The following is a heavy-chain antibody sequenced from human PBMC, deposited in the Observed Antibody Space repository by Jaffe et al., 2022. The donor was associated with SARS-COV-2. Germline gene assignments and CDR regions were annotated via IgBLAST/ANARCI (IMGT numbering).Heavy chain of an antibody. V-gene: IGHV1-3*01. D-gene: IGHD6-19*01. CDR2: INAGNGNT. J-gene: IGHJ4*02. CDR3: ARAGQWLVGGDYFDY. Sequence: QVQLVQSGAEVKKPGASVKVSCKASGYTFTSYAMHWVRQAPGQRLEWMGWINAGNGNTKYSQKFQGRVTITRDTSASTAYMELSSLRSEDTAVYYCARAGQWLVGGDYFDYWGQGTLVTVSS. CDR1: GYTFTSYA.